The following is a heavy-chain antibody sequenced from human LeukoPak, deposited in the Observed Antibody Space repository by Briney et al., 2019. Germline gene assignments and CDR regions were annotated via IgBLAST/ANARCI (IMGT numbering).Heavy chain of an antibody. CDR3: AGGCPSSGWSRYYYYGMDV. D-gene: IGHD6-19*01. CDR2: MNPNSGNT. V-gene: IGHV1-8*01. CDR1: GYTFTSYD. J-gene: IGHJ6*02. Sequence: ASVKVSCTASGYTFTSYDINWVRQATGQGLEWMGWMNPNSGNTGYAQKFQGRVTMTRNTSISTAYMELSSLRSEDTAVYYCAGGCPSSGWSRYYYYGMDVWGQGTTVTVSS.